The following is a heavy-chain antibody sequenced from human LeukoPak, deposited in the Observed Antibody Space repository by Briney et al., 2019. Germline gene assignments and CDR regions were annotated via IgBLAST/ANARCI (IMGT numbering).Heavy chain of an antibody. CDR2: ISYDGSNK. Sequence: PGGSLRLSCAASGFTFSSYAMHWVRQAPGKGLEWVAVISYDGSNKYYADSVKGRFTISRDNYKNTLYLQMNSLRAEDTAVYYCARDHYDFWSGYWGLADYWGQGTLVTVSS. CDR3: ARDHYDFWSGYWGLADY. J-gene: IGHJ4*02. CDR1: GFTFSSYA. D-gene: IGHD3-3*01. V-gene: IGHV3-30*01.